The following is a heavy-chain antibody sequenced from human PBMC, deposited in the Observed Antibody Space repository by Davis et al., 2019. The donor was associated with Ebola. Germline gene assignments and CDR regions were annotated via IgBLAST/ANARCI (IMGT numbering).Heavy chain of an antibody. J-gene: IGHJ4*02. CDR1: GFTFSTQW. CDR2: IKSDGSIT. D-gene: IGHD1-26*01. V-gene: IGHV3-74*01. Sequence: GESLKISCAASGFTFSTQWMHWVRQAPGKGLVWVARIKSDGSITHYADSVKGRFTISRDNSKNTLYLQMNSLRAEDTAVYYCARQVGAPYFDYWGQGTLVTVSS. CDR3: ARQVGAPYFDY.